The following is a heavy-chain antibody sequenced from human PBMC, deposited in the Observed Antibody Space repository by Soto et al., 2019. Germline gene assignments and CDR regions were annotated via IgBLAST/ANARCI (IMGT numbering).Heavy chain of an antibody. Sequence: ASVKVSCKASGYTFTSYGISWVRQAPGQGLEWMGWISAYNGNTNYAQKLQGRVTMTTDTSTSTAYMELRSLRSDDTAVYYCARDSNYDILTGFFTPYYYYYGMDVWGQGTTVTVSS. CDR1: GYTFTSYG. V-gene: IGHV1-18*01. CDR2: ISAYNGNT. CDR3: ARDSNYDILTGFFTPYYYYYGMDV. D-gene: IGHD3-9*01. J-gene: IGHJ6*02.